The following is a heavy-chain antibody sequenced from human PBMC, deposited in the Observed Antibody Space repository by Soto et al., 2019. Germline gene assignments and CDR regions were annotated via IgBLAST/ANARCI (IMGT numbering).Heavy chain of an antibody. D-gene: IGHD6-25*01. J-gene: IGHJ6*02. V-gene: IGHV4-34*01. CDR3: ARGFSDATYYYYGMDV. CDR1: GGSFSGYY. Sequence: PSETLSLTCAVYGGSFSGYYWSWIRQPPGKGLEWIGEINHSGSTNYNPSLKSRVTISVDTSKNQFSLKLSSVTAADTAVYYCARGFSDATYYYYGMDVWGQGTTVTVSS. CDR2: INHSGST.